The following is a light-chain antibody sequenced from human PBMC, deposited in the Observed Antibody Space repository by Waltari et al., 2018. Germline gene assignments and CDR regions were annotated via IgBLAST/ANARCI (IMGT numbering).Light chain of an antibody. V-gene: IGLV1-44*01. J-gene: IGLJ2*01. Sequence: QSVLTQPPSASATPGQRVTISCSGSTSNIGSDIVNWYQQVPGTAPQLLIHGNDQRPSGVPGRFSGSMSGTSASLAISGLQSEDEADYFCAAWDDSLKGVVFGGGTKLTVL. CDR3: AAWDDSLKGVV. CDR1: TSNIGSDI. CDR2: GND.